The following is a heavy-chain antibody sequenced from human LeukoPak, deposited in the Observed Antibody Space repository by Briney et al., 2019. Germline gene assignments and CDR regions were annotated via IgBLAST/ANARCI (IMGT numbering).Heavy chain of an antibody. CDR3: ARRGPYYYDRAYAIGI. J-gene: IGHJ3*02. CDR2: INHSGST. V-gene: IGHV4-34*01. Sequence: PSETLSLTCAVYGGSFSGYYWSWIRQPPGKGLEWIGEINHSGSTNYNPSLKSRVTISVDTSKNQFSLKLSSVTAADTAVYYCARRGPYYYDRAYAIGIWGQGTMVTVSS. D-gene: IGHD3-22*01. CDR1: GGSFSGYY.